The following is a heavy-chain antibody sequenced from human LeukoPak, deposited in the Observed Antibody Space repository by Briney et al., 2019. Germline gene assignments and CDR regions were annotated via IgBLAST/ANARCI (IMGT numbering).Heavy chain of an antibody. Sequence: GGSLRLSCAASGFTFSSYAMSWVRQAPGKGLEWVSVISGSAGNTYYADSVKGRFTISRDNSKNTLYLQMNSLRAEDTAVYYCARIVVPAGEKRWFDPWGQGTLVTVSS. D-gene: IGHD2-2*01. V-gene: IGHV3-23*01. CDR2: ISGSAGNT. J-gene: IGHJ5*02. CDR1: GFTFSSYA. CDR3: ARIVVPAGEKRWFDP.